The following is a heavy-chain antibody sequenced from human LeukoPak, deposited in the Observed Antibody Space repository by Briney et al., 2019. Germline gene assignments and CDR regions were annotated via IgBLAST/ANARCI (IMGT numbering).Heavy chain of an antibody. D-gene: IGHD1-26*01. J-gene: IGHJ2*01. V-gene: IGHV3-30*18. CDR3: AKVGRGYPTSWWYFGV. Sequence: GGSLRLTCGASGFIFSTHGMHWVRQAPGKGLEGVAVISYDGKTEYYADSVRGRFTISRDNSKNTVYLQVNSLRAEDTAGYYCAKVGRGYPTSWWYFGVWGRGTLVTVSS. CDR2: ISYDGKTE. CDR1: GFIFSTHG.